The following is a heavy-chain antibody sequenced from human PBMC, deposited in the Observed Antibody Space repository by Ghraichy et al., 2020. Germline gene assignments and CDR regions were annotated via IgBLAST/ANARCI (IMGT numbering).Heavy chain of an antibody. J-gene: IGHJ6*03. Sequence: GGSLRLSCAASGFTFSSNAMHWVRQAPGKGLEGVAVISHDGSFRFYADSVKGRFTISRDNSKNTLYLQMISLRPEDTAVYYCARDGPSQTKYYYMDVWGKGTTVTVSS. CDR3: ARDGPSQTKYYYMDV. CDR2: ISHDGSFR. V-gene: IGHV3-30*03. CDR1: GFTFSSNA. D-gene: IGHD1-7*01.